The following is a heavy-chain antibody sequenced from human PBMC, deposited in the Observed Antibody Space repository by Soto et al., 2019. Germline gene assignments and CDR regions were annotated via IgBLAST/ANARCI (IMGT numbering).Heavy chain of an antibody. J-gene: IGHJ6*03. CDR2: ISWNSGSI. Sequence: EVQLVESGGGLVQPGRSLRLSCAASGFTFDDYAMHWVRQAPGKGLEWVSGISWNSGSIGYADSVKGRFTISRDNAKNSLYLQMNSLRAEDTALYYCAKEGSYYGSGSPPTYYYYYYMDVWGKGTTVTVSS. CDR3: AKEGSYYGSGSPPTYYYYYYMDV. D-gene: IGHD3-10*01. CDR1: GFTFDDYA. V-gene: IGHV3-9*01.